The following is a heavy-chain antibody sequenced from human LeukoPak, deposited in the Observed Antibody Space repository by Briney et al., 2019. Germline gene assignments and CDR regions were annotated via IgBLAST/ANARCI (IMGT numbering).Heavy chain of an antibody. CDR2: IWYDGSNK. D-gene: IGHD3-10*01. V-gene: IGHV3-33*01. CDR1: GFTFSSYG. Sequence: GGSLRLSCAASGFTFSSYGMHWVRQAPGKGLEWVAVIWYDGSNKYYADSVKGRFTISRDNSKNTLYLQMNSLRAEDTAVYYCARDDYGSGSYYYHWGQGTLITVSS. CDR3: ARDDYGSGSYYYH. J-gene: IGHJ4*02.